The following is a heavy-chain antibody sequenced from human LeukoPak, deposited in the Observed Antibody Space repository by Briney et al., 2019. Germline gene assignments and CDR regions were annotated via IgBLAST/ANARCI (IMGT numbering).Heavy chain of an antibody. V-gene: IGHV1-8*01. J-gene: IGHJ5*02. CDR1: GYTFTTYD. CDR2: MNPNSGYT. Sequence: ASVTVSFKASGYTFTTYDINWVRQAPGQGLEWMGWMNPNSGYTGYAPKFQGRVTMTRDTSISTAYMELSSLRFDDTAVYYCARRNFDWFDPWGQGTLVTVSS. CDR3: ARRNFDWFDP. D-gene: IGHD3-9*01.